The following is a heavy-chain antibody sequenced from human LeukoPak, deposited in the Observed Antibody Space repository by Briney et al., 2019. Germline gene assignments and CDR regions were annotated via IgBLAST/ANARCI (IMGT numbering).Heavy chain of an antibody. V-gene: IGHV3-21*01. D-gene: IGHD3-22*01. CDR3: ARGVTYYYDSSGHDAFDI. Sequence: GGSLRLSCAASEFTYSSYSMNWVRQAPGKGLEWVSSISSSSSYIYYADSVKGRFTISRDNAKNSLYLQMNSLRAEDTAVYYCARGVTYYYDSSGHDAFDIWGQGTMVTVSS. CDR1: EFTYSSYS. CDR2: ISSSSSYI. J-gene: IGHJ3*02.